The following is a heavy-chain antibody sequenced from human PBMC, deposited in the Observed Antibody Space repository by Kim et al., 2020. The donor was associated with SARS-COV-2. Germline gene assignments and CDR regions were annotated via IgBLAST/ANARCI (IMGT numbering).Heavy chain of an antibody. J-gene: IGHJ4*02. D-gene: IGHD6-19*01. CDR2: I. V-gene: IGHV3-9*01. CDR3: AKGKAVAGFDY. Sequence: IGDADSVKGRFTISRDNAKNSLYLQMNRLRAEDTALYYCAKGKAVAGFDYWGQGTLVTVSS.